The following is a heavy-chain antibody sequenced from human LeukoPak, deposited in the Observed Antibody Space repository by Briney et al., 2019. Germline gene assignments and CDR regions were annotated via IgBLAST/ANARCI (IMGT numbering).Heavy chain of an antibody. V-gene: IGHV4-39*01. CDR1: GGSISSSSYY. D-gene: IGHD3-22*01. Sequence: SETLSLTSTVSGGSISSSSYYWGWIRQPPGKGLEWIGSIYYSGSTYYNPSLKSRVTISVDTSKNQFSLKLSSVTAADTAVYYCARPLGVISTAFDIWGQGTMVTVSS. CDR2: IYYSGST. CDR3: ARPLGVISTAFDI. J-gene: IGHJ3*02.